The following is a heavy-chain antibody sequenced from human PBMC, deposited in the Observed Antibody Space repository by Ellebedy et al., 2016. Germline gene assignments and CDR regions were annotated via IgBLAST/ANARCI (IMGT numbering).Heavy chain of an antibody. CDR2: VSSSGGST. CDR1: GFTFSSYA. V-gene: IGHV3-23*01. CDR3: ARDRGYSYGYSLAFDI. D-gene: IGHD5-18*01. J-gene: IGHJ3*02. Sequence: GGSLRLFCAASGFTFSSYAMSWVRQAPGKGLEWVSGVSSSGGSTYYTDSVKGRFTISRDNAKNTLYLQMNSLRAEDTAVYYCARDRGYSYGYSLAFDIWGQGTMVTVSS.